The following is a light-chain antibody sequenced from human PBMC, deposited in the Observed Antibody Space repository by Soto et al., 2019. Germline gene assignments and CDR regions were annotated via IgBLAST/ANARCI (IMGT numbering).Light chain of an antibody. CDR2: LGS. CDR3: MQALQTPPT. CDR1: QSLLYSNGYNY. Sequence: EIVLTQSPLSLPVTPGEPASISCRSSQSLLYSNGYNYLVWYLQRPGQSPQLLIYLGSNRASGVPYRFSGSGSGTDFTLKISSVEAEDVGVYYCMQALQTPPTFGGGTKVEIK. J-gene: IGKJ4*01. V-gene: IGKV2-28*01.